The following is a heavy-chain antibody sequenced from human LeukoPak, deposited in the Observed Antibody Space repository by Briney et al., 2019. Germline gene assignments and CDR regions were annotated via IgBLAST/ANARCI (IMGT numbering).Heavy chain of an antibody. CDR3: ARVDCSGGSCYNGFPV. CDR2: IYTSGST. D-gene: IGHD2-15*01. CDR1: GGSISSYY. J-gene: IGHJ4*02. Sequence: SETLSLTCTVSGGSISSYYWSWIRQPAGKGLEWIGRIYTSGSTNYNPSFKSRVTMSVDTSKNQFSLKLSSVTAADTAVYYCARVDCSGGSCYNGFPVWGQGTLVTVSS. V-gene: IGHV4-4*07.